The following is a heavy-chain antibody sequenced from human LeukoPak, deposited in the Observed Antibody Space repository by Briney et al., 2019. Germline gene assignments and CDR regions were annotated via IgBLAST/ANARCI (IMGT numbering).Heavy chain of an antibody. CDR3: ARTNGYCSSCYGNFDY. V-gene: IGHV4-38-2*02. CDR1: GYSISSGYY. J-gene: IGHJ4*02. D-gene: IGHD2-2*03. Sequence: PSETLSLTCTVSGYSISSGYYWGWIRQPPGKGLEWIGTIYYSGSPYYNPSLKSRVTISVDTSKNQFSLKLSSVTAADTAVYYCARTNGYCSSCYGNFDYWGQGTLVTVSS. CDR2: IYYSGSP.